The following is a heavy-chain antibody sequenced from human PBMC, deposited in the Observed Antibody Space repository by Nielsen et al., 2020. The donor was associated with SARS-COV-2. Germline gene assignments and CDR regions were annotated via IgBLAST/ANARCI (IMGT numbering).Heavy chain of an antibody. CDR1: GFTFGRYG. Sequence: GSLRLSCAASGFTFGRYGMHWVRQAPGKGLEWLAVIWYDGSEIYYADSVNGRFTISRDTSKNTLYLQMNSLRVEDTAVYYCTRAPYSSGDFDFWGQGTLVTVSS. J-gene: IGHJ4*02. CDR3: TRAPYSSGDFDF. D-gene: IGHD6-25*01. V-gene: IGHV3-33*01. CDR2: IWYDGSEI.